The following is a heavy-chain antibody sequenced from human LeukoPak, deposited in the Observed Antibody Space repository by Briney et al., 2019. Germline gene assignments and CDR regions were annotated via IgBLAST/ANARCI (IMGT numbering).Heavy chain of an antibody. Sequence: SETLSLTCTVSGGSISSYYWSWIRQPPGKGLEWIGYIYYSGSTNYNPSLKSRVTISVDTSKNQFSLKLSSVTAADTAVYYCARYRDFDPPGNCYYGMDVWGQGTTVTASS. CDR2: IYYSGST. D-gene: IGHD3-9*01. J-gene: IGHJ6*02. CDR1: GGSISSYY. CDR3: ARYRDFDPPGNCYYGMDV. V-gene: IGHV4-59*08.